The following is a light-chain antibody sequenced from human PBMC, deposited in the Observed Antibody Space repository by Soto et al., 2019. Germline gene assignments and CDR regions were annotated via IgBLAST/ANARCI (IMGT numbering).Light chain of an antibody. CDR1: QGISNY. J-gene: IGKJ1*01. CDR2: AAS. Sequence: DIPMTQSPSSLSASVGDRVTIDCRASQGISNYLAWYQQKPGKVPKLLIYAASTLQSGVPSRFSGSGSGTDFTLTISSLQPEDVATYYCQKYNSAPQTFGQGTKVDI. V-gene: IGKV1-27*01. CDR3: QKYNSAPQT.